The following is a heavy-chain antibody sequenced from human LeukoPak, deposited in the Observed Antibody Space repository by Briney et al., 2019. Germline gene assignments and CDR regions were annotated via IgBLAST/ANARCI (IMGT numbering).Heavy chain of an antibody. CDR1: GGTFSSYA. Sequence: SVKVSCKASGGTFSSYAISWVRQAPGQGLEWMGGIIPIFGTANYAQKFQGRVTITADKSTSTAYMELSSLRSEDTAVYYCARQILYGELSYYFDYWGQGTLVTVSS. CDR3: ARQILYGELSYYFDY. D-gene: IGHD3-16*02. J-gene: IGHJ4*02. V-gene: IGHV1-69*06. CDR2: IIPIFGTA.